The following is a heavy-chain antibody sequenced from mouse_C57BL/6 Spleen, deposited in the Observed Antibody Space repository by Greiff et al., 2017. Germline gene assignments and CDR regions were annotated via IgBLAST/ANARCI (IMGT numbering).Heavy chain of an antibody. V-gene: IGHV10-1*01. CDR1: GFSFNTYA. CDR2: IRSKSNNYAT. Sequence: EVQVVESGGGLVQPKGSLKLSCAASGFSFNTYAMNWVRQAPGKGLEWVARIRSKSNNYATYYADSVKDRFTISRNDSASMLYLQMNNLKTEETAMYYCGRHSDQGFAYWGQGTLVTVSA. D-gene: IGHD2-13*01. J-gene: IGHJ3*01. CDR3: GRHSDQGFAY.